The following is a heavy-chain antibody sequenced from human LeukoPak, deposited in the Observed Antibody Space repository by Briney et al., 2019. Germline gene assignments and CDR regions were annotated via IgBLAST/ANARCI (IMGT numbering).Heavy chain of an antibody. Sequence: PSETLSLTCAVYGGSFSGYYWSWIRQPPGKGLEWIGEVNHSGSTNYNPSLKSRVTISVDTSKNQFSLKLSSVTAADTAVYYCASVEMATIRIDYWGQGTLVTVSS. D-gene: IGHD5-24*01. J-gene: IGHJ4*02. CDR1: GGSFSGYY. CDR2: VNHSGST. CDR3: ASVEMATIRIDY. V-gene: IGHV4-34*01.